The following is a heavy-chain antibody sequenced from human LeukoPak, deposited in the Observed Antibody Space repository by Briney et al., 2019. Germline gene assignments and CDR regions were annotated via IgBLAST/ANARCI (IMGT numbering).Heavy chain of an antibody. CDR3: ANYGDYVSWFDP. V-gene: IGHV1-69*05. J-gene: IGHJ5*02. CDR1: GGTFSSYA. Sequence: GASVKVSCKASGGTFSSYAISWVRQAPGQGLEWMGGIIPIFGTANYAQKFQGRVTITTDESTSTAYMELSGLRSEDTAVYYCANYGDYVSWFDPWGQGTLVTVSS. D-gene: IGHD4-17*01. CDR2: IIPIFGTA.